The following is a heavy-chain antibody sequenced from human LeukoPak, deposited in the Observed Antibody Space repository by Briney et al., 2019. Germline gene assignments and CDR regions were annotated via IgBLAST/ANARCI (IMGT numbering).Heavy chain of an antibody. D-gene: IGHD3-22*01. CDR3: ARHLRSSGYYIPFDY. CDR1: GYSFTIYW. V-gene: IGHV5-51*01. Sequence: ESLKISCKGSGYSFTIYWIGWVRQMPGKGLEWMGIIYPGDSDTRYSPSFQGQVTISADKAISTAYLQWSSLKASDTAMYYCARHLRSSGYYIPFDYWGQGTVVTVSS. J-gene: IGHJ4*02. CDR2: IYPGDSDT.